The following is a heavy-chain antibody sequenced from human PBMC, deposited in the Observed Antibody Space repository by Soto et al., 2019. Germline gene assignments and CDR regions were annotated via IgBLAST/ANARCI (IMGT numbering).Heavy chain of an antibody. CDR1: GDSITNSHW. Sequence: PSETLSLTCAVSGDSITNSHWWSWVRQPPGKGLEWIGEIHHSGSTKYNPSLESRLIISVDRSKNTFFLRLTSVTAEDTAVYYCARVPDYWGQGILVTVSS. J-gene: IGHJ4*02. CDR3: ARVPDY. CDR2: IHHSGST. V-gene: IGHV4-4*02. D-gene: IGHD2-2*01.